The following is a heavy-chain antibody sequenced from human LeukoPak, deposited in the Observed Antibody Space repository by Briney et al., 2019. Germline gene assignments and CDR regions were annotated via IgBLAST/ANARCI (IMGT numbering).Heavy chain of an antibody. J-gene: IGHJ4*02. CDR3: ARSPLYSGDYRFDH. D-gene: IGHD4-17*01. V-gene: IGHV4-31*03. CDR2: IYYSGST. Sequence: SETLSLTCTVSGGSISSGGYYWSWIRQHPGKGLEWIGYIYYSGSTYYNPSLKSRVTISVDTSENQFSLKLSSVTAADTAVYYCARSPLYSGDYRFDHWGQGTLVTVSS. CDR1: GGSISSGGYY.